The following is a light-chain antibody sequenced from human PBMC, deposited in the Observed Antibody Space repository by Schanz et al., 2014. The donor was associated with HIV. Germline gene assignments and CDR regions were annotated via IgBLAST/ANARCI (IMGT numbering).Light chain of an antibody. J-gene: IGKJ4*01. CDR3: QQYETFPIT. Sequence: AIRITQSPSSLSASTGDRVTITCRASQGLSSYLAWYQQKPGKAPKLLIYAASTLQSGVPSRFSGSGSGTDFTLTISSLQPDDFAVYYCQQYETFPITFGGGTKVEIK. CDR1: QGLSSY. V-gene: IGKV1-8*01. CDR2: AAS.